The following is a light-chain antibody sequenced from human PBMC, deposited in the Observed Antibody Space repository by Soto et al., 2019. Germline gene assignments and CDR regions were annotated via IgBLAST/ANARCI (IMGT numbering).Light chain of an antibody. V-gene: IGKV3-20*01. CDR3: QQFGSSPRT. CDR2: GAS. Sequence: VLTQSPGTLSLSPGERATLSCRVSQSVSSTYLAWYQLKPGQAPRLLIYGASSRATGIPDRFSGSGSGTDFTLTISRLEPEDFAVYYCQQFGSSPRTFGQGTKVDIK. J-gene: IGKJ1*01. CDR1: QSVSSTY.